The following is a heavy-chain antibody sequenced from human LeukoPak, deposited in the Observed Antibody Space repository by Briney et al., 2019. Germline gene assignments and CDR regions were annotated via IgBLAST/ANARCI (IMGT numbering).Heavy chain of an antibody. Sequence: GGSLRLSCAASGFTFSSYAMSWVRQAPGKGLEWVSAISGSGGSTYYADSVKGRFTNSRDNSKNTLYLQMNSLRAEDTAVYYCAKAAEFYSSGADFDYWGQGTLVTVSS. D-gene: IGHD6-25*01. CDR1: GFTFSSYA. J-gene: IGHJ4*02. V-gene: IGHV3-23*01. CDR2: ISGSGGST. CDR3: AKAAEFYSSGADFDY.